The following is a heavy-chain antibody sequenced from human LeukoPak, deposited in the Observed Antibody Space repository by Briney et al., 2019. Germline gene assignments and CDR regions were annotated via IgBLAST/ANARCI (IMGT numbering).Heavy chain of an antibody. J-gene: IGHJ3*02. CDR2: IYYSGST. Sequence: SETLSLTCTVSGGSISSSSYYWGWIRQPPGKGLEWIGSIYYSGSTYYNPSLKSRVTISVDTSKNQFSLKLSSVTAADTAVYYCARGRQRQFGIWGQGTMVTVSS. D-gene: IGHD5-24*01. CDR3: ARGRQRQFGI. CDR1: GGSISSSSYY. V-gene: IGHV4-39*07.